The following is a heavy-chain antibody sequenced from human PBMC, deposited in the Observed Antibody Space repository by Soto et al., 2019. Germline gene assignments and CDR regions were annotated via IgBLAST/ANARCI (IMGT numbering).Heavy chain of an antibody. Sequence: HPWGALLVSCVCSVFIFINNRMHWVRQTPGKGLEWVASMSYDGSDTFYADSVNGRFTISRDNSKNTLFLHMSNLRAEDTSMYYCTIVRVADSALEHWGQGTMVTVSS. D-gene: IGHD3-10*02. CDR1: VFIFINNR. CDR3: TIVRVADSALEH. V-gene: IGHV3-30*02. CDR2: MSYDGSDT. J-gene: IGHJ4*02.